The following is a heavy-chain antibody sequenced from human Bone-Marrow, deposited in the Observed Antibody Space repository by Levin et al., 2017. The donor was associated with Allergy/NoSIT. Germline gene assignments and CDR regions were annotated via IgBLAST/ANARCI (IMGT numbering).Heavy chain of an antibody. J-gene: IGHJ3*01. D-gene: IGHD3-22*01. V-gene: IGHV3-30*04. CDR1: GSMFSRYV. CDR2: ISHDETSI. CDR3: ATAGRTSGYADAFEF. Sequence: GGSLRLSCAVSGSMFSRYVLHWVRQAPGKGLEWVAVISHDETSIIYSDSVKGRFTISKANSKNTLYLQMNSLRDEDTAVYYCATAGRTSGYADAFEFWGQGTMVTVSS.